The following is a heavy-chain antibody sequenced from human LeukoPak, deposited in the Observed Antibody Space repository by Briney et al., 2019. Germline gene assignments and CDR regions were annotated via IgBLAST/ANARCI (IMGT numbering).Heavy chain of an antibody. J-gene: IGHJ4*02. Sequence: ETLSLTCTVSGGSISSYYWSWIRQPPGKGLEWIGYIYYSGSTNYNPSLKSRVTISVDTSKNQFSLKLSSVTAADTAVYYCAIGSFSSFDYWGQGTLVTVSS. CDR3: AIGSFSSFDY. CDR2: IYYSGST. V-gene: IGHV4-59*08. D-gene: IGHD3-10*01. CDR1: GGSISSYY.